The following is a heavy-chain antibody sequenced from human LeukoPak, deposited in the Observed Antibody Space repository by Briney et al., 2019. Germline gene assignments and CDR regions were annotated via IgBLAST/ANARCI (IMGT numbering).Heavy chain of an antibody. CDR1: GFTFSSYW. CDR3: ARDWDY. V-gene: IGHV3-7*01. J-gene: IGHJ4*02. CDR2: IKQDGSEK. Sequence: PGGSLRLSCAASGFTFSSYWVSWVRQAPGKGLEWVANIKQDGSEKYYVDSVKGRFTISRDNAKNSLYLQMNSLRAEDTAVYYCARDWDYWGQGTLVTVSS.